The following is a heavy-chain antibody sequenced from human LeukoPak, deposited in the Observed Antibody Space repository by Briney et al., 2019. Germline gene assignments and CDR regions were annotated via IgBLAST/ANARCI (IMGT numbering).Heavy chain of an antibody. CDR2: ISAYNGNT. J-gene: IGHJ3*02. Sequence: GASVKVSCKASGYTFTSYGISWVRQAPGQALEWMGWISAYNGNTNYAQKLQGRVTMTTDTSTSTAYLELRSLRSDDTAVYYCARDDGNGLRLRWSPGAAFDIWGQGTMVTVSS. CDR1: GYTFTSYG. CDR3: ARDDGNGLRLRWSPGAAFDI. D-gene: IGHD4-23*01. V-gene: IGHV1-18*01.